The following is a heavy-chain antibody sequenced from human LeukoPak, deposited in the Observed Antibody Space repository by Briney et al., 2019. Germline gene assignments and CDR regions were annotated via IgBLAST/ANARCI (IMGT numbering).Heavy chain of an antibody. CDR2: MNPNSGNT. CDR1: GYTFTSYD. CDR3: ARYCSSTSCYTGYYYYGMDV. D-gene: IGHD2-2*02. Sequence: ASVKVSCKASGYTFTSYDINWVRQATGQGLEWMGWMNPNSGNTGYAQKFQGRVTMTRNTSISTAYMGLSSLRSEGTAVYYCARYCSSTSCYTGYYYYGMDVWGQGTTVTASS. V-gene: IGHV1-8*01. J-gene: IGHJ6*02.